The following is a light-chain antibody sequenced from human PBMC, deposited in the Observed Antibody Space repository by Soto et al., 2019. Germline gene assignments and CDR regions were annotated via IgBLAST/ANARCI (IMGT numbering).Light chain of an antibody. CDR1: SSDVGGYNY. CDR3: SSYTSSSTLVV. Sequence: QSALTQPASVSGSPGQSITISCTGTSSDVGGYNYVSWYQQHPGKAPKLMIYDVSNRPSGVSNRFSGSKSANTASLTISGLQAEDEAHYYCSSYTSSSTLVVFGGGTKLTVL. J-gene: IGLJ2*01. V-gene: IGLV2-14*03. CDR2: DVS.